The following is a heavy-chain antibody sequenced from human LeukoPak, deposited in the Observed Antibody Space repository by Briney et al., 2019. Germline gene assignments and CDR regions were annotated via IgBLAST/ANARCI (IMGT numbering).Heavy chain of an antibody. J-gene: IGHJ4*02. D-gene: IGHD3-10*01. CDR1: GYTFTGYY. CDR3: ARDEVLRSTMVRGVIGY. CDR2: INPNSGGT. Sequence: ASLKVSCKASGYTFTGYYMHWVRQAPGQGLEWMGWINPNSGGTNYAQKFQGRVTMSRDTSITTAYMDLSSLRPDGTAVYYCARDEVLRSTMVRGVIGYWGQGTLVTVSP. V-gene: IGHV1-2*02.